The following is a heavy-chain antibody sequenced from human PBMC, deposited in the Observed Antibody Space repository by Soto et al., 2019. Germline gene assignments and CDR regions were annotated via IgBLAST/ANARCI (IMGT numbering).Heavy chain of an antibody. CDR2: ISISRSYI. Sequence: EVQLVESGGGLVKPGGSLRLSCAASGFTFSSYSMNWVRQAPGKGLEWVSSISISRSYIYYADSVKGRFTISRDNAKNSLSLQMNSLRAEDTAVYYCASIAVAGHYGMDVWGQGTTVTVSS. V-gene: IGHV3-21*01. CDR3: ASIAVAGHYGMDV. J-gene: IGHJ6*02. CDR1: GFTFSSYS. D-gene: IGHD6-19*01.